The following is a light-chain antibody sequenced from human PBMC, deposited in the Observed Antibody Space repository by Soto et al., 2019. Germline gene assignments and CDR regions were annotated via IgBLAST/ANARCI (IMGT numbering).Light chain of an antibody. CDR3: CAYGRSNALL. Sequence: QSVLTQPASVSGSPGQSITISCTGTSSDVGSYNLVSWYQHHPGKAPKYIIYEDNKRPSGVSNRFSGSKSGNTASLTISGLQAEDEADYYCCAYGRSNALLCGGGTKVTVL. V-gene: IGLV2-23*01. CDR2: EDN. J-gene: IGLJ2*01. CDR1: SSDVGSYNL.